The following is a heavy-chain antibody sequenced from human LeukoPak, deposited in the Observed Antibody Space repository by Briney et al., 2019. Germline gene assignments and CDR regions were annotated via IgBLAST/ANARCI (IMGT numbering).Heavy chain of an antibody. CDR3: ASDVRPADDAFDI. Sequence: SETLSLTCAVYGGSFSGYYWSWIRQPPGKGLEWIGEINHSGSTNYNPSLKSRVTISVDTSKNQFSLKLSSVTAADTAVYYCASDVRPADDAFDIWGQGTMVTVSS. CDR2: INHSGST. D-gene: IGHD2-2*01. V-gene: IGHV4-34*01. CDR1: GGSFSGYY. J-gene: IGHJ3*02.